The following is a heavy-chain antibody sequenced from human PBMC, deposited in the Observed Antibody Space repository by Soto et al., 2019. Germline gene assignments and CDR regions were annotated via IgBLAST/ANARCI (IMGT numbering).Heavy chain of an antibody. J-gene: IGHJ6*02. CDR2: IYYTGST. D-gene: IGHD3-10*01. V-gene: IGHV4-30-4*01. Sequence: SETLSLTCTVSGGSISSGDYYWSWIRQPPGKGLEWIGYIYYTGSTYYSPSLKSRVTISVDTSKNQFSLKLSSVTAADTAVYYCARDQGDYYGSRTYSFGMDVWGQGTTVTVS. CDR1: GGSISSGDYY. CDR3: ARDQGDYYGSRTYSFGMDV.